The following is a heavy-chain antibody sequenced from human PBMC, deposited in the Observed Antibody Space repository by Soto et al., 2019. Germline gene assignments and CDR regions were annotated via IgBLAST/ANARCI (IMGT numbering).Heavy chain of an antibody. Sequence: EVQLLESGGGLVQPGGSLRLSCAASGFTFSSYAMTWVRQAPGKGLQWVSAITGSGGDTYYADSVMGRFTISRDNSKNTLYLQMNSLRAEDTAIYYCAKLGAIAYFDYWGQGTLVTVSS. J-gene: IGHJ4*02. CDR2: ITGSGGDT. D-gene: IGHD5-12*01. CDR1: GFTFSSYA. V-gene: IGHV3-23*01. CDR3: AKLGAIAYFDY.